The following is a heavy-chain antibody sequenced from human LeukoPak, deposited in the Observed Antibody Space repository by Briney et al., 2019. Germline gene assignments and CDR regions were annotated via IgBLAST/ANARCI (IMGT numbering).Heavy chain of an antibody. J-gene: IGHJ3*02. D-gene: IGHD2-21*02. CDR2: VSNSGTT. Sequence: SQTLSLTCAVSGDSVTSGGYFWTWIRQHPGKDLESIGYVSNSGTTSYNPSLTSRVSISLDTSNNHFSLRLGSVTAADTAVYYCARDVVVTSSPDAFDIWGQGTMVTVSS. CDR1: GDSVTSGGYF. V-gene: IGHV4-31*11. CDR3: ARDVVVTSSPDAFDI.